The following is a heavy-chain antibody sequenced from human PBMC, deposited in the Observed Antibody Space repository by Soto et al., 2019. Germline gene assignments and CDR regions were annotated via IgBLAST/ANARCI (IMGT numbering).Heavy chain of an antibody. V-gene: IGHV1-18*01. CDR2: MSANSGNT. J-gene: IGHJ5*02. D-gene: IGHD3-9*01. CDR1: GYTFTSYD. Sequence: ASVKVSCKASGYTFTSYDISWGRQATGQGLEWMGWMSANSGNTGYAQKLQGRVTMTTDTSTSTAYMELRSLRSDDTAVYYCARVRWDDILTLGWFDPWGQGTLVTVSS. CDR3: ARVRWDDILTLGWFDP.